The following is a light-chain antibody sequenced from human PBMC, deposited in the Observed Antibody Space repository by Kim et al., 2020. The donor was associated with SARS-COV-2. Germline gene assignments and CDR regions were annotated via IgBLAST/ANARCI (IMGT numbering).Light chain of an antibody. CDR1: SIGSKT. CDR2: SDS. Sequence: PGKAARITCGGNSIGSKTVHWYQQTPGQAPVLVIYSDSDRPSGIPERFSCSNSGNTATLPISRVEAGDEADYYCQVWDSSSDHWVFGGGTQLTVL. CDR3: QVWDSSSDHWV. V-gene: IGLV3-21*04. J-gene: IGLJ3*02.